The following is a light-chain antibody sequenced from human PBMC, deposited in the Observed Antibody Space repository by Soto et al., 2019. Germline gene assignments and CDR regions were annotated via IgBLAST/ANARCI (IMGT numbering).Light chain of an antibody. J-gene: IGLJ2*01. CDR2: DVD. CDR3: CSYAGSYTVV. CDR1: GSDVGGYNF. Sequence: QSVLTQPRSVPGSPGQSVTFSCTGTGSDVGGYNFVSWYQRYPGKAPKLMIYDVDKRPSGVPARFSGSKSGNTASLTISGLQAEDEADYYCCSYAGSYTVVFGGGTKLTVL. V-gene: IGLV2-11*01.